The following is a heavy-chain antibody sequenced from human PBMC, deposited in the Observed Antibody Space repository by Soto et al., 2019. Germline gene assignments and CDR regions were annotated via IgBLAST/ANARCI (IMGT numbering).Heavy chain of an antibody. J-gene: IGHJ4*02. Sequence: EVQLVESGGGLVQPGRSLRLSCAASGFTFDDYAMHWVRQAPGKGLEWVSGISWNSGSIGYADSVKGRFTISRDNAKNSLYLQMNSLRAEDTALYYCAKAGQDKGPTFDYWGQGTLVTVSS. CDR3: AKAGQDKGPTFDY. CDR1: GFTFDDYA. V-gene: IGHV3-9*01. D-gene: IGHD2-15*01. CDR2: ISWNSGSI.